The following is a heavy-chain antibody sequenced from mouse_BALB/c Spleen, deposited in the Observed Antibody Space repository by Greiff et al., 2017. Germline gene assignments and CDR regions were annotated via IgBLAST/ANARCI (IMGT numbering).Heavy chain of an antibody. D-gene: IGHD1-1*02. J-gene: IGHJ3*01. CDR3: ARDQDYAYPGWFAY. V-gene: IGHV2-9*02. CDR1: GFSLTSYG. Sequence: VKVVESGPGLVAPSQSLSITCTVSGFSLTSYGVHWVRQPPGKGLEWLGVIWAGGSTNYNSALMSRLSISKDNSKSQVFLKMNSLQTDDTAMYYCARDQDYAYPGWFAYWGQGTLVTVSA. CDR2: IWAGGST.